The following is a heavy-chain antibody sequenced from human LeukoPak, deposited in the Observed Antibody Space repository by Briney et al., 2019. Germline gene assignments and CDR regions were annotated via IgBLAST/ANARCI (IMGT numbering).Heavy chain of an antibody. CDR1: GFTFSSYS. J-gene: IGHJ6*02. Sequence: TAGGSLRLSCAASGFTFSSYSMTWVRQAPGKGLEWVSSISSSSSYIYYADSVKGRFTISKDNSKNTLYLQMNSLRAEDTAVYYCAKWLTAAIRGHYYGMDVWGQGTTVTVSS. D-gene: IGHD2-2*02. CDR3: AKWLTAAIRGHYYGMDV. V-gene: IGHV3-21*04. CDR2: ISSSSSYI.